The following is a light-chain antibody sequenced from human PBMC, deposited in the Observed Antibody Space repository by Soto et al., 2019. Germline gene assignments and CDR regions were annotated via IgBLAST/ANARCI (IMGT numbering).Light chain of an antibody. CDR1: TRDIAGYNY. CDR2: QVT. Sequence: QSALTQPASVSGSLGQSITISCTGTTRDIAGYNYISWYQQLPGKAPKLMIYQVTIRPSGISNRFSGSKSGNTASLTISGLQAEDEADYFCCSYAGGYTYLFGTGTKVTVL. J-gene: IGLJ1*01. V-gene: IGLV2-14*01. CDR3: CSYAGGYTYL.